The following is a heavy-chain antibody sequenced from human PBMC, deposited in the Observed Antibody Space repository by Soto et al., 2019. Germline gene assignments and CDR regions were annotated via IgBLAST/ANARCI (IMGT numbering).Heavy chain of an antibody. J-gene: IGHJ4*02. CDR3: ARLRYSGTYFFDS. CDR2: ISGYNGHT. CDR1: GHTFTNYG. D-gene: IGHD1-26*01. V-gene: IGHV1-18*01. Sequence: QVQLVQSGAEVKKPGASVKVSCKASGHTFTNYGINWVRQAPGQGLEWMGWISGYNGHTNYAQKFQGRVTMTADTSTSTADMDLRSLRSDDTAVYYCARLRYSGTYFFDSLGQGTRVTVSS.